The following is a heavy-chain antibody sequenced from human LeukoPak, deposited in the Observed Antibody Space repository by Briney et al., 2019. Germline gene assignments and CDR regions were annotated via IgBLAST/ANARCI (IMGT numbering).Heavy chain of an antibody. CDR1: GFTFSSYS. Sequence: GGSLRLSCAASGFTFSSYSMNWVRQAPGKGLEWVSAISGSGGSTYSADSVKGRFTISRDNSKNTLYLQMNSLRAEDTAVYYCAKQGGLGELSFGPHFDYWGQGTLVTVSS. CDR3: AKQGGLGELSFGPHFDY. CDR2: ISGSGGST. D-gene: IGHD3-16*02. V-gene: IGHV3-23*01. J-gene: IGHJ4*02.